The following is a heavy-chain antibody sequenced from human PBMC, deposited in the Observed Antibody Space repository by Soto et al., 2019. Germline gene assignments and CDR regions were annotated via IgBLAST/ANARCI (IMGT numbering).Heavy chain of an antibody. J-gene: IGHJ6*02. V-gene: IGHV5-51*01. CDR2: IYPGDSDT. Sequence: GESLKISCKGSGYSFSSYWIGWVRQMPGKGLEWMGIIYPGDSDTRYSPSFEGQVTISVDKSISTAYLQWSSLKASDTAMYFCAKHTTYFYYGMDVWGQGTTVTVS. CDR3: AKHTTYFYYGMDV. CDR1: GYSFSSYW.